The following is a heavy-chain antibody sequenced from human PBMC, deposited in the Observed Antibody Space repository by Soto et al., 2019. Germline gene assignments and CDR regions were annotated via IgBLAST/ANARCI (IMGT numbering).Heavy chain of an antibody. D-gene: IGHD2-21*01. V-gene: IGHV4-39*01. CDR1: GVSIHNSHSF. J-gene: IGHJ5*01. CDR2: VYHNGGA. CDR3: GRVVEGATRHTDPDS. Sequence: LSLTCTVSGVSIHNSHSFWAWIRQPPGKGLQFIASVYHNGGAHYNSSLKSRVTISVDTANNQVSLRMRSLTAADTAFYYCGRVVEGATRHTDPDSWGQGILVTVSS.